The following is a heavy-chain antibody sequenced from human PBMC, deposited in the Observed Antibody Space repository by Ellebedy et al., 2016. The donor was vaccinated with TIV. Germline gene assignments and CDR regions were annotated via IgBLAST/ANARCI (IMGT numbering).Heavy chain of an antibody. CDR2: INPTGNA. D-gene: IGHD3-10*01. CDR1: GGSFNGYF. V-gene: IGHV4-34*01. J-gene: IGHJ4*02. CDR3: AIPRGKYLYGSGSYFTN. Sequence: MPSETLSLTCVVKGGSFNGYFWSWIRQSPGKGLEWLGVINPTGNANYNHSLKSRVTMSVDTPETPFSLRMTSVTAADTAVYYGAIPRGKYLYGSGSYFTNWGQGDVVTVSS.